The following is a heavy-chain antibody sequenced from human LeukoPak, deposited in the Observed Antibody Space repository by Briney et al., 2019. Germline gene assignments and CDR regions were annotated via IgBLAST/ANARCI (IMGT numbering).Heavy chain of an antibody. V-gene: IGHV3-48*01. Sequence: GGSLRLSCAASGFTFSSYSMNWVRQAPGKGLEWVSYISSSSSTIYYADSVKGRFTISRDNAKNSLYLHMSSLRAGDTAVYYCARDRDYYDSSGYYPTFDYWGQGTLVTVSS. D-gene: IGHD3-22*01. CDR2: ISSSSSTI. CDR1: GFTFSSYS. CDR3: ARDRDYYDSSGYYPTFDY. J-gene: IGHJ4*02.